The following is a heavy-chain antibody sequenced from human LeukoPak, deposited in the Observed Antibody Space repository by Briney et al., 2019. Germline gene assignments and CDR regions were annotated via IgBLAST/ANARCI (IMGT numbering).Heavy chain of an antibody. Sequence: SETLSLTCAVYGGSFSGYYWSWIRQPPGKGLEWIGEINHSGSTNYNPSLKSRVTISVDTSKNQFSLKLSSVTAADTAVYYCARGPIYYYGSGSYIYDYWGQGTLVTVSS. CDR3: ARGPIYYYGSGSYIYDY. CDR2: INHSGST. J-gene: IGHJ4*02. D-gene: IGHD3-10*01. V-gene: IGHV4-34*01. CDR1: GGSFSGYY.